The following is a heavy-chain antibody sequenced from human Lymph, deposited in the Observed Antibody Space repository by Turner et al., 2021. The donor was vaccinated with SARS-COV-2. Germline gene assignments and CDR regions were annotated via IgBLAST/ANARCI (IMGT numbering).Heavy chain of an antibody. Sequence: EVQLVESGGGVVQPGRYLRLSCAASGFTFDEYAMHWVRQAPGKCLEWVSGISWNSGSIGYAASVKGRFTISRDNAKHSLYLQMNSLRSEDTALYYCAKGRRFGMDVWGQGTTVTVSS. CDR3: AKGRRFGMDV. CDR1: GFTFDEYA. J-gene: IGHJ6*02. V-gene: IGHV3-9*01. CDR2: ISWNSGSI.